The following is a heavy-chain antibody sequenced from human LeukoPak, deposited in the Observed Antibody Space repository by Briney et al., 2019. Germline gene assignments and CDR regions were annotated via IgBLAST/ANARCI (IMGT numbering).Heavy chain of an antibody. V-gene: IGHV1-69*05. Sequence: GASVKVSCKASGGTFSSYAISWVRQAPGQGLEWMGGIIPIFGTANYAQKLQGRVTMTTDTSTSTAYMELRSLRSDDTAVYYCARAEQLEFDPWGQGTLVTVSS. CDR3: ARAEQLEFDP. CDR1: GGTFSSYA. D-gene: IGHD1-1*01. J-gene: IGHJ5*02. CDR2: IIPIFGTA.